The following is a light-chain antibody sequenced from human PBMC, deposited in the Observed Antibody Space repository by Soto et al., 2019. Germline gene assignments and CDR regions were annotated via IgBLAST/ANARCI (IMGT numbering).Light chain of an antibody. J-gene: IGKJ3*01. CDR3: RQYGTSPLT. V-gene: IGKV3-20*01. CDR2: GVS. CDR1: QSVGSTY. Sequence: EIVLTQSPGTLSLSPGGRATLSCRASQSVGSTYLAWYQQKPGQAPKLLIYGVSSRATGIPDRFSGSGSGTDFTLTISRLEPEDFAVYYCRQYGTSPLTFGPGTKVDI.